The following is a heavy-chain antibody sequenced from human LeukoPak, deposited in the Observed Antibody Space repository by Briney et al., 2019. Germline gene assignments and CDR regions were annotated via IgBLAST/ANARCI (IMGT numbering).Heavy chain of an antibody. V-gene: IGHV3-9*01. CDR2: ISWNSGSI. CDR1: GFTFDDYA. CDR3: ARVVESDAFDI. D-gene: IGHD2-21*01. Sequence: GRSLRLSCAASGFTFDDYAMHWVRQAPGKGLEWVSGISWNSGSIGYADSVKGRFTISRDNAKNSLYLQMNSLRAEDTAVYYCARVVESDAFDIWGQGTMVTVSS. J-gene: IGHJ3*02.